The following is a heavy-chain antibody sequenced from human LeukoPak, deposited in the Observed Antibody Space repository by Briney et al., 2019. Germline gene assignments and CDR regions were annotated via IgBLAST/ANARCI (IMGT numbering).Heavy chain of an antibody. V-gene: IGHV3-30*18. CDR1: GFTFSSYG. D-gene: IGHD4-17*01. J-gene: IGHJ4*02. CDR3: AKEKPFCDYGERALRVAGPDY. CDR2: ISYDGSNK. Sequence: GRSLRLSCAASGFTFSSYGMHWVRQAPGKGLEWVAVISYDGSNKYYADSMKGRFTISRDNSKNTLYLQMNSLRAEDTSVYYCAKEKPFCDYGERALRVAGPDYWGQGTLVAVSS.